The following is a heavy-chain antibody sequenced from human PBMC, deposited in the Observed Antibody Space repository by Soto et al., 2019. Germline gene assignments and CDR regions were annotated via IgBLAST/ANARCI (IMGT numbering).Heavy chain of an antibody. CDR1: GFIFSGFD. D-gene: IGHD1-7*01. Sequence: QEHLVESGGGVVQPGRSLRLSCVASGFIFSGFDMHWVRRAPGKGLEWVSHIWYDGSNKYYADSVKGRFTSSRDNSKNTLYLQMNSLRAEDTAVYSCARGGEYNWKYAFDIWGQGTMVAVSS. J-gene: IGHJ3*02. CDR2: IWYDGSNK. V-gene: IGHV3-33*01. CDR3: ARGGEYNWKYAFDI.